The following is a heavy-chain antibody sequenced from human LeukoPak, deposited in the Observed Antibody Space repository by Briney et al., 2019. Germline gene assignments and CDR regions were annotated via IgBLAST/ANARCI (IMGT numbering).Heavy chain of an antibody. CDR1: GSTVGDNY. CDR2: IYSGGGT. D-gene: IGHD1-26*01. V-gene: IGHV3-53*01. J-gene: IGHJ4*02. Sequence: GGSLRLSCAASGSTVGDNYMSWVRQAPGKGLEWVSLIYSGGGTHYADSVKGRFTISRDSSTNTLFLQMNSLSAEDTAVYYCARAPSGTDYGDYWGQGALVTVSS. CDR3: ARAPSGTDYGDY.